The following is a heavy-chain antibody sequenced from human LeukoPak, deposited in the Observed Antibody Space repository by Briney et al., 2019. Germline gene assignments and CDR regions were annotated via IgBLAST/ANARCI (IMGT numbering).Heavy chain of an antibody. D-gene: IGHD2-2*02. CDR1: GYTFTSDD. J-gene: IGHJ5*02. Sequence: ASVKVSCKASGYTFTSDDINWVRQATGQGLEGMGWMNPNSGNTGHAQKFQGRVTLTRNTSISTAYMELSSLRSEDTAVYYCARVHRRCSSTSCYRAAWFDPWGQGTLVTVSS. CDR2: MNPNSGNT. V-gene: IGHV1-8*03. CDR3: ARVHRRCSSTSCYRAAWFDP.